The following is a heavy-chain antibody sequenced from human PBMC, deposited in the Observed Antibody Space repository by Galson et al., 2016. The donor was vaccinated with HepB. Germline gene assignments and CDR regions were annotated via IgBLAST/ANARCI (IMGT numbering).Heavy chain of an antibody. D-gene: IGHD2-2*01. CDR3: TTGKGAI. J-gene: IGHJ4*02. Sequence: SLRLSCAASGFTFSIAWMSWVRQAPGKGLEWIGRIKGKTDGGTTDFAAPVKGRFTISRDDSKNTLYLQMNSLKTEDTAVYYGTTGKGAIWGQGTLVTVSS. CDR2: IKGKTDGGTT. V-gene: IGHV3-15*01. CDR1: GFTFSIAW.